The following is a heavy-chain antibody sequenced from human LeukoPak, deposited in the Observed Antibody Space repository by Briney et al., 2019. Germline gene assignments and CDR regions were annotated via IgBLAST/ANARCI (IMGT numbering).Heavy chain of an antibody. CDR1: GGSFSGYY. CDR2: INHSGST. V-gene: IGHV4-34*01. D-gene: IGHD3-10*01. J-gene: IGHJ5*02. CDR3: ARRGMVRGVRFNWFDP. Sequence: SETLSLTCAVYGGSFSGYYWSWIRQPPGKGREWIGEINHSGSTNYNPSLKSRVTISVDTSKNQFSLKLSSVTAADTAVYYCARRGMVRGVRFNWFDPWGQGTLVTVSS.